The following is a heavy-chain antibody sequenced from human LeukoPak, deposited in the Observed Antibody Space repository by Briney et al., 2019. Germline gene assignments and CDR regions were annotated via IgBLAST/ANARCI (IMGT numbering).Heavy chain of an antibody. CDR2: IFYSGST. D-gene: IGHD3-22*01. CDR3: AKSNGYGLIDI. V-gene: IGHV4-59*12. Sequence: SETLSLTCSVSSGSIIRYHWSWVRQPPGKALEWIGNIFYSGSTYYSPSLKSRVTISLDTSRNQFSLKLNSVTAADTAVYYCAKSNGYGLIDIWGQGTMVTVSS. J-gene: IGHJ3*02. CDR1: SGSIIRYH.